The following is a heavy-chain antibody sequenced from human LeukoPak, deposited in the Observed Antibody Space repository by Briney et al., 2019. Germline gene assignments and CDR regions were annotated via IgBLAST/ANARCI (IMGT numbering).Heavy chain of an antibody. CDR2: IDSDSGGT. CDR1: GYTFTGYY. D-gene: IGHD4-17*01. J-gene: IGHJ4*02. CDR3: AREMNYDDYRTSDY. V-gene: IGHV1-2*02. Sequence: ASVKVSCKSSGYTFTGYYMHWVRQAPGQGFEWMGRIDSDSGGTNYAQNFQGRVTMTRDTSISTVYMELISLRSDDTAVYYCAREMNYDDYRTSDYRGQGTLVTVSS.